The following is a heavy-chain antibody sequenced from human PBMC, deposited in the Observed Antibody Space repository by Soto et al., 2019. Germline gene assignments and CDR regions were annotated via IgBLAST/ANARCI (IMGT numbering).Heavy chain of an antibody. Sequence: EVQLLESGGGLVQPGGSLRLSCTASGFTFSNYAMSWVRQAPGRGLEWVSSLNGGANGPRYGDSVKGRFTISRDNSKNTLYLQMNSLSADDTAVYYCAKDPGNARYFDCWGQGTLVTVSS. J-gene: IGHJ4*02. CDR1: GFTFSNYA. CDR3: AKDPGNARYFDC. V-gene: IGHV3-23*01. CDR2: LNGGANGP.